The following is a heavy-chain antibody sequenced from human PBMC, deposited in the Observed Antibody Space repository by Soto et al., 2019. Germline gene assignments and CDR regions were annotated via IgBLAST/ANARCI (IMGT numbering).Heavy chain of an antibody. V-gene: IGHV1-69*12. CDR3: ARGTVTGSEYNYYYYGMDV. D-gene: IGHD1-1*01. J-gene: IGHJ6*02. Sequence: QVQLVQSGAEVKKPGSSVKVSCKASGGTFSSYGIDWVRQAPGQGLEWMGGIIPIFGTTNYAQKLQGRVKLTADESTRTAYMELSTLRSEDTAVYYCARGTVTGSEYNYYYYGMDVWGQGTTVTVSS. CDR1: GGTFSSYG. CDR2: IIPIFGTT.